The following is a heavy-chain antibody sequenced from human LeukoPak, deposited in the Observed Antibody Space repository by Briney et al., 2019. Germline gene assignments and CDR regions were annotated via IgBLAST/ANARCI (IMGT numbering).Heavy chain of an antibody. CDR3: ARGTTLTGYSSGLGFNY. J-gene: IGHJ4*02. V-gene: IGHV4-59*01. D-gene: IGHD6-19*01. Sequence: SETLSLTCAVSGGSISGWYWSWIRQPPGRGLEWIGHIYDSGTTNYNPSLKSRVTMSVDSSKNQFSLKLTSVTAADTAVYYCARGTTLTGYSSGLGFNYWGQGTLVTVSS. CDR1: GGSISGWY. CDR2: IYDSGTT.